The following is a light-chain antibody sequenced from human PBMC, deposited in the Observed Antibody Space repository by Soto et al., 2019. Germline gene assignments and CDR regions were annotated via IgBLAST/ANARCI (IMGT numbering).Light chain of an antibody. Sequence: DIQMTQSPSTLSASVGDRVTITCRASQSISSWLAWYQQKPGKAPKLLIYKASSLESGVPSRFSGSGSGTEFTLTISSLQPDDFASYYCQQYNSYPYTFGQGTKLEIK. CDR1: QSISSW. V-gene: IGKV1-5*03. CDR3: QQYNSYPYT. J-gene: IGKJ2*01. CDR2: KAS.